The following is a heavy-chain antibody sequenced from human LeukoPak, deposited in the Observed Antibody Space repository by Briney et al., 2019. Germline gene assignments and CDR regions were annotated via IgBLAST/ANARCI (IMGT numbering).Heavy chain of an antibody. CDR1: GGSFSGYY. J-gene: IGHJ4*02. D-gene: IGHD6-19*01. CDR3: ARVIAVAGQGMNYFDY. V-gene: IGHV4-34*01. CDR2: INHSGST. Sequence: SETLSLTCAVYGGSFSGYYWSWIRQPPGKGLEWIGEINHSGSTNYNPSLKSRVTISVDTSKNQFSLKLSSVTAADTAVYYCARVIAVAGQGMNYFDYWGQGTLVTVSS.